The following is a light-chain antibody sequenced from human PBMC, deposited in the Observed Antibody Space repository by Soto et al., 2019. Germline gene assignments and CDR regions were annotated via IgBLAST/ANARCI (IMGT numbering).Light chain of an antibody. J-gene: IGKJ1*01. V-gene: IGKV3-15*01. Sequence: EIVMTQSPATLSMSPGERAPLSCRASQSVSSNLAWYPQNPGQAPRLLIYGASTRATGIPARFSGSGSGTEFTLTISSLQSEDFAVYYCQQYNNWPRTFGQGTKVDI. CDR2: GAS. CDR1: QSVSSN. CDR3: QQYNNWPRT.